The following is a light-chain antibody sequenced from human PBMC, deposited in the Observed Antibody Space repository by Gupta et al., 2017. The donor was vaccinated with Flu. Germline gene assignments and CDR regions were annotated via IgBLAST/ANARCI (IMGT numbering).Light chain of an antibody. J-gene: IGLJ1*01. Sequence: VTSSRRGSHSADGGYGRQSETEQAPGTYHNVIIYGSSRKSAGIPDRFSGSRSGYAASLTISGLQSEDEADYYCRAWAGSVYVFGTGTKVTVL. V-gene: IGLV2-18*02. CDR1: HSADGGYGR. CDR2: GSS. CDR3: RAWAGSVYV.